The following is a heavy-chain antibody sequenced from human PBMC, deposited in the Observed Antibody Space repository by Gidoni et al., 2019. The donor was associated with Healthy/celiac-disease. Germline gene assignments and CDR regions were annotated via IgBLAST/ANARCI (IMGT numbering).Heavy chain of an antibody. Sequence: EVQLLEAGGGLVQPGGSMRLSCAASGCTCSSYAMSWVRQAPGKGLAWVSAISVSGGRTYSADSVKGRFTISRDNSKNTLYLQMNSLRAEDTAVYYCAKAIVVVVAACAFDIWGQGTMVTVSS. J-gene: IGHJ3*02. CDR3: AKAIVVVVAACAFDI. CDR2: ISVSGGRT. V-gene: IGHV3-23*01. D-gene: IGHD2-15*01. CDR1: GCTCSSYA.